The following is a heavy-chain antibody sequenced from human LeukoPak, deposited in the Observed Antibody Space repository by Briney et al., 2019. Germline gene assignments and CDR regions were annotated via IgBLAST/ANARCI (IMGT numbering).Heavy chain of an antibody. CDR1: GFTFSSYA. J-gene: IGHJ4*02. CDR3: AKVGELLSLDY. CDR2: ISGSGGST. V-gene: IGHV3-23*01. D-gene: IGHD1-26*01. Sequence: GGSLRLSCTASGFTFSSYAMSWVRQAPGKGLEWVSVISGSGGSTYYADSVKGRFTISRDNSKNTLYLQMNSLRAEDTAVYYCAKVGELLSLDYWGQGTLVTVSS.